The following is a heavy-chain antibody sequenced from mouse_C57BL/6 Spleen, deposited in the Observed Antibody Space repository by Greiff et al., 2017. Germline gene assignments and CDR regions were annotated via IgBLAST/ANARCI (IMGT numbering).Heavy chain of an antibody. Sequence: QVQLQQSGAELVRPGASVKLSCKASGYTFTDYYINWVKQRPGQGLEWIARIYPGSGNTYYNEKFKGKATLTAEKSSSTAYMQLSSLTSEDSAVYFCAKDYDVYYYAMDYWGQGTSVTVSS. J-gene: IGHJ4*01. CDR1: GYTFTDYY. D-gene: IGHD2-4*01. V-gene: IGHV1-76*01. CDR2: IYPGSGNT. CDR3: AKDYDVYYYAMDY.